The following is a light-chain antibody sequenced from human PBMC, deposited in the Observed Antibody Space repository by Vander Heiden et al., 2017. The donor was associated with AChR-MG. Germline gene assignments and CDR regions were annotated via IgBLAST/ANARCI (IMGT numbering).Light chain of an antibody. CDR2: GAS. CDR1: QSVSSN. CDR3: QQYNNWPPELT. J-gene: IGKJ4*01. V-gene: IGKV3-15*01. Sequence: EIVMTQSPATLSVSPGERATLPCRASQSVSSNLAWYQQKPGQAPRLLIYGASTRATGIPARFSGSGSGTEFTLTISSLQSEDFAVYYCQQYNNWPPELTVGGGTKVEIK.